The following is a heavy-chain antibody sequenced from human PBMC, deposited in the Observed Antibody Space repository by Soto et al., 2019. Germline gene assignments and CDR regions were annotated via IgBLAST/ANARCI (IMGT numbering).Heavy chain of an antibody. Sequence: QVQLQESGPGLVKPSQTLSLTCTVSGGSISSGGYYWSWIRQHPGKGLEWIGDIYYSGSTYYNPSLKRGTTISVDTPKNRFLLTPGSVMDAATAVNYCAREPFTWGQGTLVTVSS. J-gene: IGHJ4*02. V-gene: IGHV4-31*03. CDR1: GGSISSGGYY. CDR3: AREPFT. CDR2: IYYSGST.